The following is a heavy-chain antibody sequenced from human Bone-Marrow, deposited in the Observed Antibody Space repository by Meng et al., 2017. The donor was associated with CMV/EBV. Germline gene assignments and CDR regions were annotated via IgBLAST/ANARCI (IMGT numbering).Heavy chain of an antibody. Sequence: GGSLRLACAAYGFTVSSYAMSWVRQAPGKGLEWVSAISGSGGSTYYADSVKGRFTISRDNSKNTLYLQMNSLRAEDTAVYYCAKDLLLGDWNPTPGRGNWGQGTLVTVSS. CDR1: GFTVSSYA. V-gene: IGHV3-23*01. D-gene: IGHD1-1*01. CDR3: AKDLLLGDWNPTPGRGN. CDR2: ISGSGGST. J-gene: IGHJ4*02.